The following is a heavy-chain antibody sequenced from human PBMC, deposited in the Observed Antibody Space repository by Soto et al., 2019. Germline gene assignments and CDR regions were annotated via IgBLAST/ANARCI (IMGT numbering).Heavy chain of an antibody. J-gene: IGHJ4*02. CDR3: ARAQYYYGSGSYFDY. V-gene: IGHV1-69*02. CDR2: IIPILGIA. Sequence: QVQLVQSGAEVKKPGSSVKVSCKASGGTFSSYTISWVRQAPGQGLEWMGRIIPILGIANYAQKFQGRVTIXXDXSXSTAYMELSSLRSEDTAVYYCARAQYYYGSGSYFDYWGQGTLVTVSS. CDR1: GGTFSSYT. D-gene: IGHD3-10*01.